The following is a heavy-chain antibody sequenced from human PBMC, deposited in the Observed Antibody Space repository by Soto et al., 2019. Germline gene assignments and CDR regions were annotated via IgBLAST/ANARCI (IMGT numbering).Heavy chain of an antibody. V-gene: IGHV3-48*03. D-gene: IGHD4-17*01. CDR1: GVPFSSYE. CDR3: ARLRSDAFDI. Sequence: PLRLSCAASGVPFSSYEMNWVRKAPGKGLEWVSYISSSGSNIYYADSVQGRFTISRDNAKNSLYLQMNSLRVEDTAVYYCARLRSDAFDIWGQGTLVTVSS. CDR2: ISSSGSNI. J-gene: IGHJ3*02.